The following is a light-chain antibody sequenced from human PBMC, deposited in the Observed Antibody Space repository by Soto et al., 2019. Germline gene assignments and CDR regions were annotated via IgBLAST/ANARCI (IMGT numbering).Light chain of an antibody. V-gene: IGKV3-20*01. CDR2: GAS. CDR1: QSVSSNY. Sequence: DIVLTQSPATLSFSPGETATLSCRAIQSVSSNYLAWYQQKPGQAPRLLIYGASSRATGIPDRFSGSGSGTDFTLTIRRLEPEDFAVYYCQQYGSSYPWTFGQGTKVDIK. CDR3: QQYGSSYPWT. J-gene: IGKJ1*01.